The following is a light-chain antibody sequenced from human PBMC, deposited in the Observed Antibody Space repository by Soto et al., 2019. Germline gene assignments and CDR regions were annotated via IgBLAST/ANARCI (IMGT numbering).Light chain of an antibody. V-gene: IGKV3-20*01. Sequence: EIVLTQSPGTLSLSPGERATLSCRASQRVRSSYLAWYQQKPGQAPRLLIYGASSRATGIPDRFSGSGSGTDFTLTISRLEPEDFAVYYCQQYGSSPWTFGQGTKVEIK. J-gene: IGKJ1*01. CDR3: QQYGSSPWT. CDR2: GAS. CDR1: QRVRSSY.